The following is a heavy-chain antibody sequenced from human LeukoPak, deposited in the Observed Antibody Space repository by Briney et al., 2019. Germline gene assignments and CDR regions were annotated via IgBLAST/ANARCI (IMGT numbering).Heavy chain of an antibody. CDR2: IIPIFGTA. Sequence: GASVKVSCKASGGTFSSYAISWVRQAPGQGLEWMGGIIPIFGTANYAQKFQGRVTITADESTSTAYMELSSLRSEDTAVYYCAREGIIAVAGSFPAYYYGMDVWGQGTTVTVSS. CDR3: AREGIIAVAGSFPAYYYGMDV. D-gene: IGHD6-19*01. CDR1: GGTFSSYA. J-gene: IGHJ6*02. V-gene: IGHV1-69*13.